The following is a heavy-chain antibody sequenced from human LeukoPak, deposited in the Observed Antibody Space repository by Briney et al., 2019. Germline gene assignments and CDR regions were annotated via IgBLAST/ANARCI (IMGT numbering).Heavy chain of an antibody. CDR3: ARQAGYSTGWYGGYYFDH. CDR1: GYTFTSYG. V-gene: IGHV1-18*01. D-gene: IGHD6-19*01. J-gene: IGHJ4*02. Sequence: ASVKVSCKASGYTFTSYGISWARQAPGQGPEWMGWIAVYNGDTKFLKKFQGRVTLTTDASTNTAYMELRSLTSDDTAVYYCARQAGYSTGWYGGYYFDHWGQGTPVTVSA. CDR2: IAVYNGDT.